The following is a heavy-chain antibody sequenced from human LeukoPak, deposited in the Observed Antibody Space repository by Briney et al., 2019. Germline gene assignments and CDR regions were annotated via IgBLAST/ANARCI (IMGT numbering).Heavy chain of an antibody. CDR1: GGSFSGYY. CDR3: ARGSHGSYYFDY. CDR2: INHSRST. D-gene: IGHD6-25*01. Sequence: SETLSLTCAVYGGSFSGYYWSWIRQPPGKGLEWIGEINHSRSTNYNPSLKSRVTISVDTSKNQFSLKLSSVTAADTAVYYCARGSHGSYYFDYWGQGTLVTVSS. J-gene: IGHJ4*02. V-gene: IGHV4-34*01.